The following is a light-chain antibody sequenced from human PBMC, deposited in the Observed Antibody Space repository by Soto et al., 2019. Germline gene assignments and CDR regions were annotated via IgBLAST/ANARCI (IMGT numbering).Light chain of an antibody. Sequence: QSALTQPASVSGSPGQSITISCTGSSSDVGGYNYVSWYQQAPGTAPKLVIYEVSNRPSGVPDRFSGSKSGNTASLTISGLRAEDEGDYYCSSFTTTNTWVLGGGTKLTVL. CDR3: SSFTTTNTWV. CDR1: SSDVGGYNY. J-gene: IGLJ3*02. CDR2: EVS. V-gene: IGLV2-18*02.